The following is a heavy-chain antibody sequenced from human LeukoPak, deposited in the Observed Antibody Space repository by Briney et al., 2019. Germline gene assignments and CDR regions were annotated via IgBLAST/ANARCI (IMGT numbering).Heavy chain of an antibody. CDR3: ARAETYYDSSGYYGH. Sequence: SVKVSCKASGGTFSSYAISWVRQAPGQGLEWMGRIIPILGIANYAQKFQGRVTITADKSTNTAYMELSSLRSEDTAVYYCARAETYYDSSGYYGHWGQGTLVTVSS. CDR1: GGTFSSYA. D-gene: IGHD3-22*01. CDR2: IIPILGIA. V-gene: IGHV1-69*04. J-gene: IGHJ4*02.